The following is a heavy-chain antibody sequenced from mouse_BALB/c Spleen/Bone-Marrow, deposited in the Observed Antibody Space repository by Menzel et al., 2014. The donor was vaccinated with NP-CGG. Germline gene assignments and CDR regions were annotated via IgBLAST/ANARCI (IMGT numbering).Heavy chain of an antibody. J-gene: IGHJ3*01. D-gene: IGHD2-3*01. Sequence: QVHLQQSGAELVKPGASVRLSCKASGYSFTTYWIHWVKQRPGQGLEWIGEINPSNGRTNYNEKFKSKATLTVDKSSSTAYMQLSSLTSEDSAVYYCARYDGPAWFAYWGQGTLVTVSA. CDR3: ARYDGPAWFAY. CDR1: GYSFTTYW. V-gene: IGHV1S81*02. CDR2: INPSNGRT.